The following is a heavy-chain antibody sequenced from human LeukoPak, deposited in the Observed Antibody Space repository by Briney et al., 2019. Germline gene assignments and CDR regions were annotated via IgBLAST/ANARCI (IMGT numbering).Heavy chain of an antibody. CDR2: ISSSSSTI. J-gene: IGHJ6*03. D-gene: IGHD2-2*03. V-gene: IGHV3-48*04. CDR3: ARRPPGYCSSTSCYYYYYMDV. Sequence: AGGSLRLSCTASGFAFDEHGMSWVRQAPGKGLEWVSYISSSSSTIYYADSVKGRFTISRDNAKNSLYLQMNSLRAEDTAVYYCARRPPGYCSSTSCYYYYYMDVWGKGTTVTVSS. CDR1: GFAFDEHG.